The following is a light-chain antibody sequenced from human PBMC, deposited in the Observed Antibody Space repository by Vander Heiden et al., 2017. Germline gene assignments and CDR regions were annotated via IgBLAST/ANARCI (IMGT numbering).Light chain of an antibody. CDR3: QQSYSTPDT. V-gene: IGKV1-39*01. Sequence: DIQMTQSPSSLSASVGDRVTITCRASQSISSYLNWYHQKPGKAPKLLIYATSSLQRGVPSRFSGSGSGTDFTLTISSLQPEDFATYYCQQSYSTPDTFGGGTKVEIK. J-gene: IGKJ4*01. CDR2: ATS. CDR1: QSISSY.